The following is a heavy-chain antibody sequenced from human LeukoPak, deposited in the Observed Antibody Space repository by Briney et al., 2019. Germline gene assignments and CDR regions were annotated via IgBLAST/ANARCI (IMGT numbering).Heavy chain of an antibody. CDR1: GGSFSGYY. D-gene: IGHD3-10*01. J-gene: IGHJ4*02. CDR2: INHSGST. V-gene: IGHV4-34*01. CDR3: ACGGRDLGPPLDY. Sequence: SETLSLTCAVYGGSFSGYYWSWIRQPPGKGLEWIGEINHSGSTNYNPSLKSRVTISVDTSKNQFSLKLSSVTAADTAVYYCACGGRDLGPPLDYWGQGTLVTASS.